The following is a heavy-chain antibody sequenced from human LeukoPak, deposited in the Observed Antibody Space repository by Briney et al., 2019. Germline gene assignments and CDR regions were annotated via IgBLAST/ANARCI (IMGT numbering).Heavy chain of an antibody. J-gene: IGHJ4*02. CDR1: GDSISGPY. CDR2: THYTGEN. CDR3: GRNLGSGSDH. V-gene: IGHV4-59*11. Sequence: SETLSLTCSVSGDSISGPYWNWIRQSPGRGLEWIGYTHYTGENNYNPSLKSRLTMSVDTSNNQVYLRLSSVTAADTAVYYCGRNLGSGSDHWGQGTLVTVSS. D-gene: IGHD3-10*01.